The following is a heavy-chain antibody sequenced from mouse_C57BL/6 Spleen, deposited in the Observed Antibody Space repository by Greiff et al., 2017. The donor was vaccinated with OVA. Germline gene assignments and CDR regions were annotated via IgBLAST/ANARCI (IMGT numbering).Heavy chain of an antibody. CDR1: GYTFTDYE. Sequence: QVQLKESGAELVRPGASVTLSCKASGYTFTDYEMHWVKQTPVHGLEWIGAIDPETGGTAYNQKFKGKAILTADKSSSTAYMELRSLTSEDSAVYYCTRNWDVGYWGQGTTLTVSS. V-gene: IGHV1-15*01. CDR2: IDPETGGT. CDR3: TRNWDVGY. D-gene: IGHD4-1*01. J-gene: IGHJ2*01.